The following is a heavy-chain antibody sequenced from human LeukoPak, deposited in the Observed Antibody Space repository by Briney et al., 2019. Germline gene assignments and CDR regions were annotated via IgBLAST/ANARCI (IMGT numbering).Heavy chain of an antibody. CDR2: INPNSGGT. Sequence: ASVKVSCEASGYTFTAYYIHWVRQAPGQGLEWMGWINPNSGGTKYAQKFQGRVTMTRDTSISTAYMDLTNLGYEDTAVYFCARGFRGAAAGTLDPWGQGTLVTVSS. V-gene: IGHV1-2*02. D-gene: IGHD6-13*01. CDR1: GYTFTAYY. J-gene: IGHJ5*02. CDR3: ARGFRGAAAGTLDP.